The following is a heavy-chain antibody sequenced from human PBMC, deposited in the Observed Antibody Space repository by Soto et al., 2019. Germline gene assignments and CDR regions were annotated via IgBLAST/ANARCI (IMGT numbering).Heavy chain of an antibody. CDR3: AKYSGSYPVYNGLSL. J-gene: IGHJ6*02. CDR1: GFPFRTSA. V-gene: IGHV3-23*01. D-gene: IGHD1-26*01. CDR2: ISGSSGAA. Sequence: EVQLLESGGGLVQPGGSLRLSCAASGFPFRTSAMNWVRQAPGKGLEWVSIISGSSGAAYYAESVKGRFASSRDNSKNTLYLQMNSLRAEDTAEYYCAKYSGSYPVYNGLSLWGQGTTVTVS.